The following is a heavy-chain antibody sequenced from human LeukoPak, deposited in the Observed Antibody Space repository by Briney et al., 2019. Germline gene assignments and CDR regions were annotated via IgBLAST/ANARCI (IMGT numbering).Heavy chain of an antibody. Sequence: SQTLSLTCSVSGGSISSGGYYWSWICQHPGKGLEWIGYIYYSGITYYNPSLKSRVTISVDTSKNQFSLKLSSVTAADTAVYFCARTGYCSGGSCYNWFDPWGQGTLVTVSS. CDR3: ARTGYCSGGSCYNWFDP. J-gene: IGHJ5*02. CDR2: IYYSGIT. CDR1: GGSISSGGYY. D-gene: IGHD2-15*01. V-gene: IGHV4-31*03.